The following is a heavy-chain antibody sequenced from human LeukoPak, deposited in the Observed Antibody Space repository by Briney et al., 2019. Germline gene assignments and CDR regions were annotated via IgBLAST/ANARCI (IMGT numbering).Heavy chain of an antibody. CDR1: GHSISSNYY. Sequence: SETLSLTCDVSGHSISSNYYWGWIRQSPEKGLEWIGSIYHRGSTYYSPSFESRVTISVDTSKNQFYLNLSSVTATDTAKYYCARHLFYYYYYMDVWGKGTTVTVSS. V-gene: IGHV4-38-2*01. J-gene: IGHJ6*03. CDR3: ARHLFYYYYYMDV. CDR2: IYHRGST.